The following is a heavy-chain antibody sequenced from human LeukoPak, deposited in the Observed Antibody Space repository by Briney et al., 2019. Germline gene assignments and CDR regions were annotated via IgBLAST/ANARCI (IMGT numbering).Heavy chain of an antibody. CDR1: GFTFSSYW. V-gene: IGHV3-74*01. J-gene: IGHJ4*02. CDR2: INSDGSST. Sequence: GGSLRLSCAASGFTFSSYWMHWVRQAPGKGLVWVSRINSDGSSTSYADSVKGRFTISRDNAKNTLYLQMNSLRAEDTAVYYCARPRRAAFFTEFDYWGQGTLVTVSS. D-gene: IGHD6-13*01. CDR3: ARPRRAAFFTEFDY.